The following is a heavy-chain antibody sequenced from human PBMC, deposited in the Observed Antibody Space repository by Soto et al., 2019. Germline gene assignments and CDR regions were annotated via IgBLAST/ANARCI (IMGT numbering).Heavy chain of an antibody. V-gene: IGHV4-59*01. Sequence: SETLSLTCTVSADSISNYYWSWIRQPPGKGPEWIGYISYSGSAKYSPSLKSRVTISVDTSKNQFPLKLSSLTAADTAVYYCARSVHPYYYDSSGFYFDYWGHGTLVTVSS. CDR3: ARSVHPYYYDSSGFYFDY. J-gene: IGHJ4*01. CDR2: ISYSGSA. D-gene: IGHD3-22*01. CDR1: ADSISNYY.